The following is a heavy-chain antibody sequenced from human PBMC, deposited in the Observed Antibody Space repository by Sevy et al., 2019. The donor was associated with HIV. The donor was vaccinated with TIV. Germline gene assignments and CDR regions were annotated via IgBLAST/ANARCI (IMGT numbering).Heavy chain of an antibody. D-gene: IGHD3-3*01. J-gene: IGHJ4*02. CDR2: ISSSRSYI. Sequence: GGSLRLSCAASGFTFSSYSMNRVRQAPGKGLEWVSSISSSRSYIYYADSVKGRFTISRDNAKNSLYLQMNSLRAEDTAVYYCARDNGRITIFGVVTNWGQGTLVTVSS. CDR1: GFTFSSYS. V-gene: IGHV3-21*01. CDR3: ARDNGRITIFGVVTN.